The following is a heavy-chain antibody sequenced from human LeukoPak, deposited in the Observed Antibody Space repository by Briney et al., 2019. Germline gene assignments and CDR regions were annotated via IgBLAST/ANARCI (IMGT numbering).Heavy chain of an antibody. CDR1: GDSVSSNSAA. CDR2: TYYRSKWYN. J-gene: IGHJ3*02. Sequence: SQTLSLTCAISGDSVSSNSAAWNWIRQSPSRGLEWLGRTYYRSKWYNDYAVSVKSRITINPDTSKSQFSLQLNSVTPEDTAVYYCARDAGLSDYGDYDGDAFDIWGQGTVVTVSS. V-gene: IGHV6-1*01. D-gene: IGHD4-17*01. CDR3: ARDAGLSDYGDYDGDAFDI.